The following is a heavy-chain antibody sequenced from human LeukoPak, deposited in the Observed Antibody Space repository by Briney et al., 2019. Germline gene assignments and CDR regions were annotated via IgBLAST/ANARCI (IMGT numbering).Heavy chain of an antibody. CDR1: GYTFTSYG. V-gene: IGHV1-18*01. J-gene: IGHJ5*02. D-gene: IGHD2-15*01. CDR2: ISAYNGNT. CDR3: ARGGDIVVVVAAAHNWFDP. Sequence: ASVKVFCKASGYTFTSYGISWVRQAPGQGLEWMGWISAYNGNTNYAQKFQGRVTMTRDMSTSTVYMELSGLRSEDTAVYYCARGGDIVVVVAAAHNWFDPWGQGTLVTVSS.